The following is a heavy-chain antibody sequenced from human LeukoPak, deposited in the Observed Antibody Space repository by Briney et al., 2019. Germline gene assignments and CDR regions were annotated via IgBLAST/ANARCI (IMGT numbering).Heavy chain of an antibody. CDR3: ARAYDNSGGGANWFDP. CDR1: GFTFISYY. V-gene: IGHV1-46*01. CDR2: INPNTDST. J-gene: IGHJ5*02. D-gene: IGHD3-22*01. Sequence: GASVKVSCTTSGFTFISYYMHWVRQAPGQGLEWMGIINPNTDSTSYARKFQGRFAITSDTSTSTVYMELTSLISEDTAVYYCARAYDNSGGGANWFDPWGQGTLVTVPS.